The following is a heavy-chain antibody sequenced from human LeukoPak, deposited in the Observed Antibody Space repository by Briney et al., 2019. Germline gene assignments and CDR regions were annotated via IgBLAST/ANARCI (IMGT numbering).Heavy chain of an antibody. V-gene: IGHV4-59*01. CDR3: ARDIGYYDSSGYYDY. J-gene: IGHJ4*02. CDR1: GGSISSYY. Sequence: SETLSLTCTVSGGSISSYYWSWIRQPPGKGLEWIGYIYYSGSTNYNPSPKSRVTISVDPSKNQLSLKLSSVTAADTAVYYCARDIGYYDSSGYYDYWGQGTLVTVSS. D-gene: IGHD3-22*01. CDR2: IYYSGST.